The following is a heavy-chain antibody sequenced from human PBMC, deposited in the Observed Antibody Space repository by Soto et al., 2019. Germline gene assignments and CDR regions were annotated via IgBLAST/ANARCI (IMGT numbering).Heavy chain of an antibody. Sequence: QVQLVQSGAEVKKPGSSVKVSCKASGGSLSNYGISWVRQAPGQGLEWMGAIIPVFGTPNYGKKFQDRVTIPADESTTTVYMEVRSLTSEDTAVYYCARGDATKIVVTTYYAMDVWGQGTTVTISS. CDR3: ARGDATKIVVTTYYAMDV. D-gene: IGHD3-22*01. CDR2: IIPVFGTP. J-gene: IGHJ6*02. V-gene: IGHV1-69*12. CDR1: GGSLSNYG.